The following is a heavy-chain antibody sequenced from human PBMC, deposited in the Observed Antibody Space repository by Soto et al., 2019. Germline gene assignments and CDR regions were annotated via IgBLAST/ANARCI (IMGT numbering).Heavy chain of an antibody. CDR1: GFTFSSYS. Sequence: GGSLRLSCAASGFTFSSYSMNWVRQAPGKGLEWVSSISSSSSYIYYADSVKGRFTISRDNAKNSLYLQMNSLRAEDTAVYYCARDRSYYDLWSGYPDYWGQGTLVTVSS. D-gene: IGHD3-3*01. CDR3: ARDRSYYDLWSGYPDY. J-gene: IGHJ4*02. CDR2: ISSSSSYI. V-gene: IGHV3-21*01.